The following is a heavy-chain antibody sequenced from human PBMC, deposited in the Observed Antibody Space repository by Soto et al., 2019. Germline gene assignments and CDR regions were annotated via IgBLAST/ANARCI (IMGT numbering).Heavy chain of an antibody. CDR3: ARAGYSYGTGYYFDY. CDR2: IYYSGST. J-gene: IGHJ4*02. V-gene: IGHV4-59*01. D-gene: IGHD5-18*01. Sequence: SETVSLTCTVSGGSISNYYWSWIRQPPGKGLEWIGYIYYSGSTNSNPSLKSRVTISVDTSKNHFSLNLNSVTAADTAVYYCARAGYSYGTGYYFDYWGQGTLVTVS. CDR1: GGSISNYY.